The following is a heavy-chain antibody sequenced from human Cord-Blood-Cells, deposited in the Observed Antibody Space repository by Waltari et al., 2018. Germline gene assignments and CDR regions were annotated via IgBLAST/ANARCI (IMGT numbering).Heavy chain of an antibody. J-gene: IGHJ2*01. CDR1: GFTFSSYS. CDR2: ISSSSSYI. CDR3: AREGGVWYFDL. Sequence: EVQLVESGGGLVKPGGSLRLSCAASGFTFSSYSMNWVRHAPGKGLEWVSSISSSSSYIYYADSVKGRFTISRDNAKNSLYLQMNSLRAEDTAVYYCAREGGVWYFDLWGRGTLVTVSS. D-gene: IGHD3-16*01. V-gene: IGHV3-21*01.